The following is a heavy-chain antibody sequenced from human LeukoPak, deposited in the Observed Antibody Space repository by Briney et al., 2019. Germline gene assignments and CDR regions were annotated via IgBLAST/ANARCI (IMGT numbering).Heavy chain of an antibody. CDR3: AGPEPSGRTTDDYRL. V-gene: IGHV1-69*04. D-gene: IGHD3-10*01. J-gene: IGHJ4*02. CDR2: IIPILGIA. Sequence: GASVKVSCKSSGGTFSSYAISWVRQAPGQGLEWMGRIIPILGIANYAQKFHGRVTITADKFTSTAYMELSSLRSEDTAVYYCAGPEPSGRTTDDYRLWGQGTLVTVSS. CDR1: GGTFSSYA.